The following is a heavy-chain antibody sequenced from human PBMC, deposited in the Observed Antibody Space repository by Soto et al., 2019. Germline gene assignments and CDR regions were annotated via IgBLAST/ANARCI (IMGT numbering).Heavy chain of an antibody. CDR3: ARSIGSFLIGRLELPADHHWLDI. V-gene: IGHV4-4*07. CDR1: GFYMRRDY. J-gene: IGHJ5*02. Sequence: AALSRTEAVCGFYMRRDYVCCIRPPDGKGLEWIGLIYTSGSTNYNPSLKSRVTMSVDTSKNQFSLKLSSVTAADTAVYYCARSIGSFLIGRLELPADHHWLDIPGQPTLVTVSA. CDR2: IYTSGST. D-gene: IGHD1-7*01.